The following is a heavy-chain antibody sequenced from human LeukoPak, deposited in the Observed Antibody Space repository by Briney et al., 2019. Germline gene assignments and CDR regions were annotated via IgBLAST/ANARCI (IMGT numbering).Heavy chain of an antibody. CDR2: ISSSGSTK. D-gene: IGHD5-12*01. V-gene: IGHV3-48*03. CDR1: KFMFSSYE. CDR3: ARPGRGYSGDEGY. J-gene: IGHJ4*02. Sequence: PGGSLRLSXAASKFMFSSYEMNWVRQAPGKGLEWVSYISSSGSTKYYADSVKGRFTISRDNAKNSLYLQMNSLRAEDTAVYYCARPGRGYSGDEGYWGQGTLVTVSS.